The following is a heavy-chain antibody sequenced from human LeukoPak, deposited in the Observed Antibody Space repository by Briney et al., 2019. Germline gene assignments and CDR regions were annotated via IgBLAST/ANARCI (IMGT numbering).Heavy chain of an antibody. V-gene: IGHV3-21*01. CDR2: ISSSSSYI. Sequence: TGGPLRLSCAASGFTFSSYSMNWVRQAPGKGLEWVSSISSSSSYIYYADSVKGRFTISRDNAKNSLYLQMNRLRAEDTAVYYCARLAYCSGGSCYFFFDYWGQGTLVTVSS. CDR1: GFTFSSYS. J-gene: IGHJ4*02. CDR3: ARLAYCSGGSCYFFFDY. D-gene: IGHD2-15*01.